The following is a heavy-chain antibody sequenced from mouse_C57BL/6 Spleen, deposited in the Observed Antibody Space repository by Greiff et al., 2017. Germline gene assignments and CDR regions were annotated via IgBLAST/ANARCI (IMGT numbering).Heavy chain of an antibody. Sequence: EVQLQQSGPELVKPGASVKISCKASGYTFTDYYMNWVKQSHGKSLEWIGDINPNNGGTSYNQQFKGKATLTVDKSSSTAYMELRSLTSEDSAVYYCARGGCNDAMEYWGQGPSVTVSS. D-gene: IGHD2-1*01. CDR1: GYTFTDYY. CDR2: INPNNGGT. CDR3: ARGGCNDAMEY. J-gene: IGHJ4*01. V-gene: IGHV1-26*01.